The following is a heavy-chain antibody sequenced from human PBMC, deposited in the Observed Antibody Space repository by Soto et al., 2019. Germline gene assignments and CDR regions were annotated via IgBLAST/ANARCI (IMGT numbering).Heavy chain of an antibody. CDR3: AKDRTTVVTPLDY. V-gene: IGHV3-30*18. CDR2: ISYDGSNK. CDR1: GFTFSSYG. D-gene: IGHD4-17*01. Sequence: QVQLVESGGGVVQPGRSLRLSCAASGFTFSSYGMHWVRQAPGKGLEWVAVISYDGSNKYYADSVKGRFTISRDNSKNTLYLQMNSLRAEDTAVYYCAKDRTTVVTPLDYWGQGTLVTASS. J-gene: IGHJ4*02.